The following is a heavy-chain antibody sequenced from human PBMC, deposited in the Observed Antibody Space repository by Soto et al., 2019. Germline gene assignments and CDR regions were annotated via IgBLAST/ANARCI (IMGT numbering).Heavy chain of an antibody. Sequence: QVQLQESGPGLVKPSETLSLTCTLSGDPITSGGFYWTWIRQHPAKGLEWIGYIYYSGVTYYNPSLKSRATISVDTSKNQFSLNLSSVSAADTAMYYCARDLRGRRSGRFDPWGQGT. CDR1: GDPITSGGFY. J-gene: IGHJ5*02. V-gene: IGHV4-31*03. CDR3: ARDLRGRRSGRFDP. D-gene: IGHD3-10*01. CDR2: IYYSGVT.